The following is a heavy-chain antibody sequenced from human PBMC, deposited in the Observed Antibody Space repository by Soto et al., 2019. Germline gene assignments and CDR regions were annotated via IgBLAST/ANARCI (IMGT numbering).Heavy chain of an antibody. CDR1: GYTFTNYG. CDR3: ARDAGGGSYLAY. D-gene: IGHD1-26*01. CDR2: ISAFNGNT. J-gene: IGHJ4*02. V-gene: IGHV1-18*01. Sequence: QVQLVHSGGEVQKPGASVKVSCKPSGYTFTNYGISWVRQAPGQGLEWMGWISAFNGNTKYAQKFQGRVTLTTDTSTSTAYMELRSLRYDDTAVYYCARDAGGGSYLAYWGQGTLVTVSS.